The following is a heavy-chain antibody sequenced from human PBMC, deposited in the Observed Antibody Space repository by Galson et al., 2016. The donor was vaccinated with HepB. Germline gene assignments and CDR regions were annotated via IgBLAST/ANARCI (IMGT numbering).Heavy chain of an antibody. CDR1: GDSIRSSSYY. V-gene: IGHV4-31*03. D-gene: IGHD6-13*01. Sequence: TLSLTCTVSGDSIRSSSYYWSWIRQRPGKGLEWIGYIYYTGTTYHNPSLKSRLNISFDTSRTHFSLNLTSVTAADTAIYYCARDKRRGVAAGTGFDPWGQGTLVTVSS. J-gene: IGHJ5*02. CDR2: IYYTGTT. CDR3: ARDKRRGVAAGTGFDP.